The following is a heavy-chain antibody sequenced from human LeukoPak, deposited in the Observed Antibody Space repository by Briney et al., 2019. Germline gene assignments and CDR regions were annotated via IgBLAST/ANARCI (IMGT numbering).Heavy chain of an antibody. CDR3: ARSSGYLFDP. Sequence: SETLSLTCTVSDGSISSSSYYWGWIRQPPGKGLEWIGSIYYSATTYYNPSLKSRVSISVDTSKNQFSLKLSSVSAADTAVYYCARSSGYLFDPWGQGILVTVSS. V-gene: IGHV4-39*01. J-gene: IGHJ5*02. CDR2: IYYSATT. D-gene: IGHD3-22*01. CDR1: DGSISSSSYY.